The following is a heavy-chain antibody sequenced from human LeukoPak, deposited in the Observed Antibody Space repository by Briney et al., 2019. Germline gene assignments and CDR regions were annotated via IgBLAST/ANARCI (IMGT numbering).Heavy chain of an antibody. D-gene: IGHD1-1*01. CDR3: VREGTWTGFFDY. CDR2: ISSSSYI. Sequence: GGSLRLSCAASGFTFSSYSMNWVRQAPGKGLEWVSSISSSSYIYYADSVKGRFTISRDNAKNSLYLQMNSLRAEDTGVYYCVREGTWTGFFDYWGQGILVTVSS. J-gene: IGHJ4*02. CDR1: GFTFSSYS. V-gene: IGHV3-21*01.